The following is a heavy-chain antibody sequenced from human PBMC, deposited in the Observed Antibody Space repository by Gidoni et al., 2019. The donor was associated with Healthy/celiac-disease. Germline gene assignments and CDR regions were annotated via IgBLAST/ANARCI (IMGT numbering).Heavy chain of an antibody. CDR1: GGSFSGYY. J-gene: IGHJ5*02. D-gene: IGHD6-19*01. V-gene: IGHV4-34*01. CDR2: INHSGST. CDR3: ARGRGSSGWYAGWFDP. Sequence: QVQLQQWGAGLLKPSETLSLTCAVYGGSFSGYYWSWIRQPPGKGLEWIGEINHSGSTNYNPSLKSRVTISVDTSKNQFSLKLSSVTAADTAVYYCARGRGSSGWYAGWFDPWGQGTLVTVSS.